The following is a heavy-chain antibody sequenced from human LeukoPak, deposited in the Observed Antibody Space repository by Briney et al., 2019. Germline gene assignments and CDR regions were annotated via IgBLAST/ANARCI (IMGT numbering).Heavy chain of an antibody. V-gene: IGHV1-46*01. CDR3: ARADSSSWYLRHYYGMDV. Sequence: ASVKVSCKASGHTFTSYYMHWLRQAPGRGLEWMGIINPSGGSTSYAQKFQGRVTMTRDTSTSTVYMELSSLRSEDTAVYYCARADSSSWYLRHYYGMDVWGQGTTVTVSS. CDR2: INPSGGST. CDR1: GHTFTSYY. J-gene: IGHJ6*02. D-gene: IGHD6-13*01.